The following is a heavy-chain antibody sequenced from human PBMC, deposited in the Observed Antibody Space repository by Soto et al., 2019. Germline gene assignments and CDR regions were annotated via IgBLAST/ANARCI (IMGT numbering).Heavy chain of an antibody. V-gene: IGHV5-51*01. CDR2: IYPGDSDT. CDR3: AGGGVRGVITRTRDYYGMDV. D-gene: IGHD3-10*01. Sequence: PGESLKIYCKGSGYSFTSYWIAWVRQVPGKGLEWMGIIYPGDSDTRYSPSFQGQVTISADKSISTAYLQWSSLKASDTAMYYCAGGGVRGVITRTRDYYGMDVWGQGTTVTVSS. CDR1: GYSFTSYW. J-gene: IGHJ6*02.